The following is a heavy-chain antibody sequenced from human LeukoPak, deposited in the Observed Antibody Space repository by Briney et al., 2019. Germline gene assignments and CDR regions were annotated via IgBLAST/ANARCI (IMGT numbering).Heavy chain of an antibody. CDR2: IYYSGST. V-gene: IGHV4-39*07. CDR1: GGSISSINYY. J-gene: IGHJ6*03. D-gene: IGHD2-2*01. CDR3: ARVDVVVPAAMGVYYYYYMDV. Sequence: SETLSLTCTVSGGSISSINYYWGWIRQPPGKGLEWIGSIYYSGSTYYNPSLKSRFTISVDTSKNQFSLKLSSVTAADTAVYYCARVDVVVPAAMGVYYYYYMDVWGKGTTVTVSS.